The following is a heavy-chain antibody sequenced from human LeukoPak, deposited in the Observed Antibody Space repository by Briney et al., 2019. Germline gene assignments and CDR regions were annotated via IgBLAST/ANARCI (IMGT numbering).Heavy chain of an antibody. J-gene: IGHJ2*01. CDR2: ISSSSSYK. V-gene: IGHV3-21*01. Sequence: GGSLRLSCAASGFTFSSYSMNWVRQAPGKGLEWVSSISSSSSYKYYADSVKGRFTISSDNAKNSLYLQMNSLRAEDTAVYYCARDDIVGATPWYFDLWGRGTLVTVSS. CDR1: GFTFSSYS. CDR3: ARDDIVGATPWYFDL. D-gene: IGHD1-26*01.